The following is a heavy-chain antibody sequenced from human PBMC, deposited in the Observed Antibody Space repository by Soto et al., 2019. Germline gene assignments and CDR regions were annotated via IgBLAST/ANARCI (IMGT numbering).Heavy chain of an antibody. CDR3: ARDHGDYDAFDM. CDR2: ISTSSSTL. CDR1: GFTFSTYS. D-gene: IGHD4-17*01. J-gene: IGHJ3*02. Sequence: GGSLRLSCAASGFTFSTYSMNWVRQAPGKGLEWVSYISTSSSTLYYADSVKGRFTISRDNAKNSLHLQMNSLRVEDTAVYYCARDHGDYDAFDMWGQGTMVTVSS. V-gene: IGHV3-48*01.